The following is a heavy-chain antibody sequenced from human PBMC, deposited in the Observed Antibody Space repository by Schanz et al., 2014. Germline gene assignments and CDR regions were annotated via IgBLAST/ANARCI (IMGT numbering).Heavy chain of an antibody. Sequence: QVQLVESGGGVVQPGRSLRLSCAASGFTFSKYGMHWVRQAPGKGLEWVAVIWYDGSNKDYADSVKGRFTISRDNARNSVYLHMSSLRDEDTALYYCTRTPFYFFHGMDVWGQGTLVAVSS. CDR3: TRTPFYFFHGMDV. V-gene: IGHV3-33*01. CDR1: GFTFSKYG. CDR2: IWYDGSNK. J-gene: IGHJ6*02.